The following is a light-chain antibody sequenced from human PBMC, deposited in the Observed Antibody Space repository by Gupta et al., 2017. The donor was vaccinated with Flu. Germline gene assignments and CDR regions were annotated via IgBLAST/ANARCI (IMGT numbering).Light chain of an antibody. J-gene: IGKJ1*01. V-gene: IGKV3-20*01. CDR3: QQHRSSPS. CDR2: DAS. Sequence: DWYQQKPGQSPRLIIYDASNRDSGIPDRFSGSGSGTDFTLTSSRREAEDFAVYCWQQHRSSPSFGQGTKVEIK.